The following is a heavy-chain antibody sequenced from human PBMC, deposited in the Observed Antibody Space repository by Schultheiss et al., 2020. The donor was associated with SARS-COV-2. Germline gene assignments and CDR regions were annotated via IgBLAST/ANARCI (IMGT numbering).Heavy chain of an antibody. V-gene: IGHV3-30*04. J-gene: IGHJ4*02. CDR2: ISYDGSNK. CDR3: ARDLFIAAAGTGDY. D-gene: IGHD6-13*01. Sequence: GGSLRLSCAASGFSFLSYAMHWVRQAPGKGLEWVAVISYDGSNKYYADSVKGRFTISRDNSKNTLYLQMNSLRAEDTAVYYCARDLFIAAAGTGDYWGQGTLVTVSS. CDR1: GFSFLSYA.